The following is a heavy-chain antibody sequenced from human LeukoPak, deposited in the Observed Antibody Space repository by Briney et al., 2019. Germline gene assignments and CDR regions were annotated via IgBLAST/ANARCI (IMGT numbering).Heavy chain of an antibody. Sequence: PGGSLRLACAASGFTFSSYEIFWVRQAPGKELEWVAVISYDGSNKYYADSVKGRFTISRDNSKNTLYLQMNSLRAEDTAVYYCVRAMDAGELWLRFDYWGQGTLVTVSS. CDR3: VRAMDAGELWLRFDY. J-gene: IGHJ4*02. D-gene: IGHD5-18*01. CDR2: ISYDGSNK. V-gene: IGHV3-30*04. CDR1: GFTFSSYE.